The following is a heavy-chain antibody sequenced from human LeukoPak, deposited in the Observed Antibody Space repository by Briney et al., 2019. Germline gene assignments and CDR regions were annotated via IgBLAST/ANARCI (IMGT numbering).Heavy chain of an antibody. CDR2: INPSGGST. V-gene: IGHV1-46*01. CDR3: ARVGAVAPKDGAFDI. J-gene: IGHJ3*02. D-gene: IGHD6-19*01. Sequence: AAVKVSCKASGYTFTSYYMHWVRQAPGQGLKWMGIINPSGGSTSYAQKFQGRVTMTRDTSTSTVYMELSSLRSEDTAVYYCARVGAVAPKDGAFDIWGQGTMVTVSS. CDR1: GYTFTSYY.